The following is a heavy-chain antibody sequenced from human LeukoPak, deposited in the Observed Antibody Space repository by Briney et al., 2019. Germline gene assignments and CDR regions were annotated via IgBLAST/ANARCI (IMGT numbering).Heavy chain of an antibody. Sequence: PGGSLRLSCAASGFTFSDYWMHWVRQAPGKGLVWVSRISSDGSRVTYADSVKGRFTISRDNAKNTLYLQMNSLRAEDTAVYYCARAYYYDSSGYYSGYWGQGTLVTVSS. CDR3: ARAYYYDSSGYYSGY. V-gene: IGHV3-74*01. D-gene: IGHD3-22*01. J-gene: IGHJ4*02. CDR1: GFTFSDYW. CDR2: ISSDGSRV.